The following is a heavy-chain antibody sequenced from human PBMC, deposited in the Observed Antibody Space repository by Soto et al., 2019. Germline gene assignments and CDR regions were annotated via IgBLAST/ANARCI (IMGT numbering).Heavy chain of an antibody. CDR2: MNPNNGNT. D-gene: IGHD3-3*01. CDR1: GYTFTSYD. CDR3: ARVEIKDAFDI. Sequence: APVNVSCTASGYTFTSYDINWVRQATGQGLEWMGWMNPNNGNTDYAQKFQGRVTMTMNTSIRTAYMELSSLRSEDTAVYYCARVEIKDAFDIWGQGTMVTGSS. V-gene: IGHV1-8*01. J-gene: IGHJ3*02.